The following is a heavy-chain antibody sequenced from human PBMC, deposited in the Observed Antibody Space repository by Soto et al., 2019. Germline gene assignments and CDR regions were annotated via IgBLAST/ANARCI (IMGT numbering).Heavy chain of an antibody. Sequence: SETLSLTXAVYGGSFSGYYWSWIRQPPGKGLEWIGEINHSGSTNYNPSLKSRVTISVDTSKNQFSLKLSSVTAADTAVYYCARGVAYSSSWYWHHLGNWFDPWGQGTLVTVSS. J-gene: IGHJ5*02. D-gene: IGHD6-13*01. CDR1: GGSFSGYY. CDR3: ARGVAYSSSWYWHHLGNWFDP. V-gene: IGHV4-34*01. CDR2: INHSGST.